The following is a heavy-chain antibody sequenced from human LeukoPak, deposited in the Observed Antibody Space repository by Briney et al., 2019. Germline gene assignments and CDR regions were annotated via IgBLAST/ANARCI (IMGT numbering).Heavy chain of an antibody. CDR3: AGGFNGVCYSFDY. D-gene: IGHD2-8*01. CDR2: FYRSGST. CDR1: GYSISSGYY. Sequence: SETLSLTCTATGYSISSGYYWGWIRQPTGKGLEWIGSFYRSGSTYYNPSLRSRVTISVDTSNNQFSLKLRSVTAADTAIYYCAGGFNGVCYSFDYWGQGTLVTVSS. V-gene: IGHV4-38-2*02. J-gene: IGHJ4*02.